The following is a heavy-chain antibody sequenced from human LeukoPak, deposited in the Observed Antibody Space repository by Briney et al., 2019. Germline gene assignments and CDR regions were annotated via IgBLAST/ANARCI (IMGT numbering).Heavy chain of an antibody. V-gene: IGHV3-7*01. CDR3: ARDYDSSGYWSHY. D-gene: IGHD3-22*01. CDR2: IKEDGSEK. J-gene: IGHJ4*02. CDR1: GFTFSSYA. Sequence: GGSLRLSCAASGFTFSSYAMHWVRQAPGKGLEWVANIKEDGSEKKYVDSLKGRFTISRDNAKNSLSLQMNNLRAEDTAVYYCARDYDSSGYWSHYWGQGTLVTVSS.